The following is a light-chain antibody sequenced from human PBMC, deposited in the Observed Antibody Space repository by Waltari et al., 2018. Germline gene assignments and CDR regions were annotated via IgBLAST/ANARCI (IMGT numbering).Light chain of an antibody. Sequence: QAGLTQPPSVSKGLRQTATLTCTGNSNNVGNQGAAWLQHHQGHPPKLLAYRNNNRPSGISDRFSATRSGNTASLTITGLQPEDEADYYCSAWDSSLSAQVFGGGTKLTVL. V-gene: IGLV10-54*04. CDR2: RNN. CDR3: SAWDSSLSAQV. CDR1: SNNVGNQG. J-gene: IGLJ2*01.